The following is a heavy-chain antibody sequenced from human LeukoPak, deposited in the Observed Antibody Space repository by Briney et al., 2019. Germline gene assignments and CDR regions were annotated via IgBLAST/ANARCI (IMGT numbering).Heavy chain of an antibody. V-gene: IGHV4-4*07. D-gene: IGHD1-26*01. Sequence: SETLSLTCTVSGGSISSYYWSWIRQPAGKGLEWIGRIYTSGSTNYNASLKSRVSMSVDTSKNQFSLKLSSVPAADTAVFYCARENSGSNREFDYWGQGTLVTVSS. J-gene: IGHJ4*02. CDR3: ARENSGSNREFDY. CDR1: GGSISSYY. CDR2: IYTSGST.